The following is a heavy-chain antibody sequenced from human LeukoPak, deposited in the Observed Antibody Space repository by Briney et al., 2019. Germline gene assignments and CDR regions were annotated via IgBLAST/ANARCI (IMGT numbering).Heavy chain of an antibody. CDR1: GDSISSYY. V-gene: IGHV4-4*07. CDR2: IFTSGST. D-gene: IGHD4-11*01. CDR3: ARGGSNLAFDY. Sequence: SGTLSLTCTVSGDSISSYYWNWIRQPAGKGLEWIGRIFTSGSTNYSPSLKSRVTMSPDTSKNQFSLKLTSVTAADTAVYFCARGGSNLAFDYWGQGTLVTVSS. J-gene: IGHJ4*02.